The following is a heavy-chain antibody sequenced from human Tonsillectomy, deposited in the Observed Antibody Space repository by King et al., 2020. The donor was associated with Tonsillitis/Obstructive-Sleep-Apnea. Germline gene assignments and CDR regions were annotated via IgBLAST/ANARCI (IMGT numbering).Heavy chain of an antibody. CDR3: ARAVNYYGSGSPPYYFDY. J-gene: IGHJ4*02. Sequence: VQLVESGGGLVKPGGSLRLSCAASGFTFSDYYMSWIRQAPGKGLEWVSYITSSSSYTNYADSVKGRVTISRDNAKNSLYLQMNSLRAEDTTVYYCARAVNYYGSGSPPYYFDYWGQGTLVTVSS. D-gene: IGHD3-10*01. V-gene: IGHV3-11*05. CDR2: ITSSSSYT. CDR1: GFTFSDYY.